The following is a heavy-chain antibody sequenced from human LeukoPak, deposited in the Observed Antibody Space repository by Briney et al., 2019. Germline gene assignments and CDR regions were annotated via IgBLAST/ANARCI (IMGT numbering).Heavy chain of an antibody. D-gene: IGHD3-9*01. J-gene: IGHJ4*02. Sequence: SETLSLTCTGSGGSVSTSRYYWGWIRQPPGKGLEWIGSIYYSGSTYYNPSLRSRVTISVDMSKNQFSLKLSSVTTADTAVYFCAREAEENYTILTGYLYWGQGAQVTVSS. CDR1: GGSVSTSRYY. V-gene: IGHV4-39*07. CDR2: IYYSGST. CDR3: AREAEENYTILTGYLY.